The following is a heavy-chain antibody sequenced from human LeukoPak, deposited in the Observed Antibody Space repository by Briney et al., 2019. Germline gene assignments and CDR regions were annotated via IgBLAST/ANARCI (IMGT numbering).Heavy chain of an antibody. V-gene: IGHV4-59*12. Sequence: SETLSLTCTVSGGSISGYFWSWIRQPPGEGLQFIGYIYYTGTASYNPSLNSRVTMSVDTSKNQFSLKLSSVTAADTAIYFCARGSTRYDYWGQGTLVTVSS. CDR3: ARGSTRYDY. J-gene: IGHJ4*02. CDR2: IYYTGTA. CDR1: GGSISGYF. D-gene: IGHD2-2*01.